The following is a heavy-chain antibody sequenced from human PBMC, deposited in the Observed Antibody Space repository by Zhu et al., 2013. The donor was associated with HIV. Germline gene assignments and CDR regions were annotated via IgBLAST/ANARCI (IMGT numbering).Heavy chain of an antibody. CDR1: GGSISSGGYS. V-gene: IGHV4-30-2*01. J-gene: IGHJ4*02. Sequence: QVQLQESGSGLVKPSQTLSLTCAVSGGSISSGGYSWSWIRQPPGKGLEWIGYIYHSGSTYYNPSLKSRVTISVDRSKNQFSLKLSSVTAADTAVYYCARTYYYDSSGYYSSLYFDYWGQGTLVTVSS. CDR2: IYHSGST. D-gene: IGHD3-22*01. CDR3: ARTYYYDSSGYYSSLYFDY.